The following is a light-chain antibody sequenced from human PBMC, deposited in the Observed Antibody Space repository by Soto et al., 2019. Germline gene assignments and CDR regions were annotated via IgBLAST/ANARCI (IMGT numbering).Light chain of an antibody. Sequence: AIQLTQSPSSLSASVGDRVTITCRASQGISSALAWYQQKPGKAPKLLISDASSLESGVPSRFSGSGSGTDFTLTISSLQPEDFSTYYCQQFNSYPDTFGQGTKLEIK. J-gene: IGKJ2*01. CDR3: QQFNSYPDT. CDR2: DAS. V-gene: IGKV1-13*02. CDR1: QGISSA.